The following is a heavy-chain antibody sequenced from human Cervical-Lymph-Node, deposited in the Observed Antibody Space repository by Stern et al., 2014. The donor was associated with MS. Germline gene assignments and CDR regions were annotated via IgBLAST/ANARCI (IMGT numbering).Heavy chain of an antibody. V-gene: IGHV3-9*01. CDR1: GFTFDDSA. J-gene: IGHJ4*02. CDR3: VKDPTMAITPEFDS. D-gene: IGHD4/OR15-4a*01. CDR2: INWTSDAV. Sequence: EVQLVESGGGLVQPGRSLRLSCAASGFTFDDSAMHWVRQAPGTVLEWVSGINWTSDAVGYADSVKGRFTIARENAKNSLYLLMNSLRPEDTALYYCVKDPTMAITPEFDSWGQGTRVTVSS.